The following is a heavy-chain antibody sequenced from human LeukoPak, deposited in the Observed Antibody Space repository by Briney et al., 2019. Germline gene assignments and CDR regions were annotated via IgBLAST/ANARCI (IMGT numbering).Heavy chain of an antibody. Sequence: SETLSLTCAVSGGSISSYYWSWIRQPPGKGLEWIGYIYYSGSTNYNPSLKSRVTISVDTSKNQFSLKLSSVTAADTAVYYCAGTHYDILTGYYKAIDYWGQGTLVTVSS. J-gene: IGHJ4*02. V-gene: IGHV4-59*08. CDR3: AGTHYDILTGYYKAIDY. CDR2: IYYSGST. CDR1: GGSISSYY. D-gene: IGHD3-9*01.